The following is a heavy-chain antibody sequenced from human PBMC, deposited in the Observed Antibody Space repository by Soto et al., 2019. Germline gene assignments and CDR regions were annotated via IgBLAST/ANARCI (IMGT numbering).Heavy chain of an antibody. CDR1: GFTFSSYS. D-gene: IGHD6-19*01. CDR2: ISSSSSTI. CDR3: ARVGIAVAGPRAAFEI. V-gene: IGHV3-48*01. Sequence: GGSLRLSCAASGFTFSSYSMNWVRQAPGRGLEWVSYISSSSSTIYYADSVKGRFTIPRDNAKNSLYLQMNSLRAEDTAVYYCARVGIAVAGPRAAFEIWGQGSMVTVAS. J-gene: IGHJ3*02.